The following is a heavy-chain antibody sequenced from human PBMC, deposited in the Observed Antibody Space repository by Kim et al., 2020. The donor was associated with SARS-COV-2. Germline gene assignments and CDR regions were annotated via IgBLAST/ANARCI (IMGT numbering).Heavy chain of an antibody. CDR2: IYYSGNT. D-gene: IGHD3-3*02. Sequence: SETLSLTCTVSGGSISSSSHYWGWNRQPTGQGLEWIGCIYYSGNTYSTLSLQSRVSVSVDKYKYSFSLKLISVTAAATSVYSCACHERQWLSIFHYHFD. J-gene: IGHJ4*01. CDR1: GGSISSSSHY. CDR3: ACHERQWLSIFHYHFD. V-gene: IGHV4-39*02.